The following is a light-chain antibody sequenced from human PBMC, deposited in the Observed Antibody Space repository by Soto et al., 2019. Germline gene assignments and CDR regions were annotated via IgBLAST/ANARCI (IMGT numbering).Light chain of an antibody. J-gene: IGKJ1*01. CDR3: QQYNNWRA. Sequence: EIVMTQSPATLSVSPGERATLSCRGSQSVSSNLAWYQQKPGQALRLLIYGASTRATGIPARFSGSGSGTEFTLTISSLQSEDFAVYYCQQYNNWRAFGQGTKVDI. V-gene: IGKV3-15*01. CDR1: QSVSSN. CDR2: GAS.